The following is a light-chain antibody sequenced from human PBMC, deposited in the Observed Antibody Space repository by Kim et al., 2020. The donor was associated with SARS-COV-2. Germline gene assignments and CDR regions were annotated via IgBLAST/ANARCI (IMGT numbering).Light chain of an antibody. CDR3: QKYDSAPWT. CDR2: GTS. CDR1: QGISNY. Sequence: ASLGDEVTITCRESQGISNYLAWYQQKPGKAPKLLIYGTSTLQSGVPSRFRGSRSGTDFTLIITRLQPEDVATYYCQKYDSAPWTFGQGTKVDIK. J-gene: IGKJ1*01. V-gene: IGKV1-27*01.